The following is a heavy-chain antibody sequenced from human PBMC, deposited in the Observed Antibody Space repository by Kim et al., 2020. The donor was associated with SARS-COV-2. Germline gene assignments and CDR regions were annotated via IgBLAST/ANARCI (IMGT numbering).Heavy chain of an antibody. D-gene: IGHD5-12*01. CDR1: GVSISSYY. CDR2: IYFSGST. J-gene: IGHJ4*02. CDR3: ARGVSSGYKHFDY. Sequence: SETLSLTCTVSGVSISSYYWSWIRQPPGKVLEWIGYIYFSGSTNYNPSLKSRVTISGDTSKNQFSLKLTSVTAADTAVYYCARGVSSGYKHFDYWGQGTPVTVSS. V-gene: IGHV4-59*13.